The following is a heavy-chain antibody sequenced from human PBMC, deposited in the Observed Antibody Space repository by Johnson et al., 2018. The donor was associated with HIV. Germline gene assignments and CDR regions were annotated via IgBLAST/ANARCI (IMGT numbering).Heavy chain of an antibody. D-gene: IGHD3-10*01. J-gene: IGHJ3*02. CDR1: GFTFDDYA. V-gene: IGHV3-43D*03. CDR2: ISWDGGST. CDR3: ARGRITMVQGVIFGAFDI. Sequence: VQLVESVGVVVQPGGSLRLSCAASGFTFDDYAMHWVRQAPGKGLEWVSLISWDGGSTYYAASVKGLLTISRDNSKNTLYLQMNSLRAEDTAVYYCARGRITMVQGVIFGAFDIWGQGTMVTVSS.